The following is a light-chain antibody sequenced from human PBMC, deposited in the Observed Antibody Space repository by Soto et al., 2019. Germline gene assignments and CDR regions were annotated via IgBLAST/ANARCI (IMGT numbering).Light chain of an antibody. Sequence: QSALTQPASVSGSPGQSITISCAGTSSDVGSYNLVSWYQQYLGKAPKLMIYEGSKRPSGISNRFSGSKSDNTASLTISGLQAEDEADYYCCSYAGSSTPFAFGTGTKLTVL. V-gene: IGLV2-23*01. CDR2: EGS. CDR1: SSDVGSYNL. CDR3: CSYAGSSTPFA. J-gene: IGLJ1*01.